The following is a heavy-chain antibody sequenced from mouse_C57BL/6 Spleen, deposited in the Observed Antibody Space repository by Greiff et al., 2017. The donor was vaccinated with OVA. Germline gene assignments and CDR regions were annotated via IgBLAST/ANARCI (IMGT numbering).Heavy chain of an antibody. D-gene: IGHD4-1*01. CDR2: IYPGSGNT. CDR3: ARSRVGRDYYAMDY. J-gene: IGHJ4*01. CDR1: GYSFTSYY. V-gene: IGHV1-66*01. Sequence: QVQLQQSGPELVKPGASVKISCKASGYSFTSYYIHWVKQRPGQGLEWIGWIYPGSGNTKYNEKFKGKATLTADTSSSTAYMQLSSLTSEDSAVYYCARSRVGRDYYAMDYWGQGTSVTVSS.